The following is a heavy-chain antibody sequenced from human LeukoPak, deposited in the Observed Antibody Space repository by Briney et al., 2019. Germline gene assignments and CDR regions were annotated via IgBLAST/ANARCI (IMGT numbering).Heavy chain of an antibody. V-gene: IGHV3-23*01. CDR2: ISGSGGNT. CDR3: AKGGKYSGSGSPDY. Sequence: GGSLRLSCAASGFTFSAYAMSWVRQAPGQGLEWVSGISGSGGNTYYADTVKGRFTISRDNSYNTLYLQMNSLRAKDTAVYYCAKGGKYSGSGSPDYWGQGTLVTVSS. D-gene: IGHD6-6*01. CDR1: GFTFSAYA. J-gene: IGHJ4*02.